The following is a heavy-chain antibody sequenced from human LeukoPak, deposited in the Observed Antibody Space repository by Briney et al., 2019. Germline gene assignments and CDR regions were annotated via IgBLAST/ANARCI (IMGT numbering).Heavy chain of an antibody. Sequence: PSETLSLTCTVSGGSISTYYWSWIRQPPGKGLEWIGYIYYSGSTNYNPSLKSRVTISVDTSKNQFSLKLSSVTAADTAVYYCGRGDGDYGIDIWGQGTMVTVSS. V-gene: IGHV4-59*01. D-gene: IGHD4-17*01. CDR2: IYYSGST. CDR3: GRGDGDYGIDI. CDR1: GGSISTYY. J-gene: IGHJ3*02.